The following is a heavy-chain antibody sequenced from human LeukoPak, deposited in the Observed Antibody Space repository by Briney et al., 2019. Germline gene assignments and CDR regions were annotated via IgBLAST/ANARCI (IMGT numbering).Heavy chain of an antibody. CDR1: EFTFRSYW. V-gene: IGHV3-7*01. J-gene: IGHJ3*02. CDR3: ARERFAAASDI. D-gene: IGHD2-15*01. CDR2: IKQDGSEK. Sequence: PGGSLRLSCAASEFTFRSYWMRWVRQAPGKGLEWVANIKQDGSEKNYVDSVKGRFTISRDNAKNSMYLQMNSLRAEDTAVYYCARERFAAASDIWGQGTMVTVSS.